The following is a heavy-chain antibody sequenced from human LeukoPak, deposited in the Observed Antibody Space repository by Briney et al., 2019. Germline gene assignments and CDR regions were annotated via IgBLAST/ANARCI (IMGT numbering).Heavy chain of an antibody. D-gene: IGHD6-13*01. V-gene: IGHV3-23*01. CDR1: GFTFSSYA. J-gene: IGHJ4*02. CDR2: ISGSGGSA. Sequence: GGSLRLSGAASGFTFSSYAMSWVRQAPGKGLEGVSAISGSGGSAYYADSVKGRFTISRDNSKNTLYLQLNSLRAEDTAVYYCAKSLWQQLIQRTTLDNWGQGTLVTVSS. CDR3: AKSLWQQLIQRTTLDN.